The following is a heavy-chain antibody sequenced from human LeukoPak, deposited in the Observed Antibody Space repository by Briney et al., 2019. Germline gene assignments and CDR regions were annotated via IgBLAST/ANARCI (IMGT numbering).Heavy chain of an antibody. CDR1: GFTFSNYW. CDR3: AKDSSDYYFDY. J-gene: IGHJ4*02. CDR2: ISYDGSNK. D-gene: IGHD3-22*01. Sequence: GGSLRLSCAASGFTFSNYWMSWVRQAPGKGLEWVAVISYDGSNKYYADSVKGRFTISRDNSKNTLYLQMNSLRAEDTAVYYCAKDSSDYYFDYWGQGTLVTVSS. V-gene: IGHV3-30*18.